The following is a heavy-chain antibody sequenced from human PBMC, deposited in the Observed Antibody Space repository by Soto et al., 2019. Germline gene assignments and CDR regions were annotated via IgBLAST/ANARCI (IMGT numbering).Heavy chain of an antibody. CDR2: IAHDGSNA. D-gene: IGHD3-10*01. CDR1: GFTFRNHA. V-gene: IGHV3-30-3*01. J-gene: IGHJ6*02. CDR3: ARGDREDIIVGGGARPGEYGTDI. Sequence: QVQLVESGGGVVQPGGSLRLSCAASGFTFRNHAMHWVRQAPGKGLECLAVIAHDGSNAFYRDSVKGRFTVSRDNSKNTLYWCMNSLRSEDTGVCYGARGDREDIIVGGGARPGEYGTDIWGQGTTVIVSS.